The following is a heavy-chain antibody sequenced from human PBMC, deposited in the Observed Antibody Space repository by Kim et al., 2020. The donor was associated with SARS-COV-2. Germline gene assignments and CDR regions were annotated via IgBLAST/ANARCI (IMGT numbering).Heavy chain of an antibody. Sequence: SETLSLTCTVSGGSISSGGYYWSWIRQHPGKGLEWIGYIYYSGSTYYNPSLKSRVTISVDTSKNQFSLKLSSVTAADTAVYYCARVPEPYYYYGMDVWGQGTTVTVSS. V-gene: IGHV4-31*03. D-gene: IGHD2-2*01. CDR1: GGSISSGGYY. CDR2: IYYSGST. J-gene: IGHJ6*02. CDR3: ARVPEPYYYYGMDV.